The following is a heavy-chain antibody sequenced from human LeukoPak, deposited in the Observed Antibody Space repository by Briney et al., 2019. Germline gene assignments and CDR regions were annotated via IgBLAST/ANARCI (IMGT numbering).Heavy chain of an antibody. CDR2: IGIRSSTI. CDR1: GFTFSNYN. D-gene: IGHD3-22*01. V-gene: IGHV3-48*01. CDR3: ARGRTYYSENSGYSLEAIGI. J-gene: IGHJ3*02. Sequence: QPGGSLRLSCAASGFTFSNYNMNWVRQAPGKGLEWISYIGIRSSTIYYADSVKGRFTISRENGKNSLYLQMKSLRAGDTAVYYCARGRTYYSENSGYSLEAIGIWGQGTMVTVSS.